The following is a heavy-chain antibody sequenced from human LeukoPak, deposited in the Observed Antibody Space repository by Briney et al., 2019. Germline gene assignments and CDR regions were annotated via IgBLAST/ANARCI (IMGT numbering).Heavy chain of an antibody. CDR2: IYTSGST. V-gene: IGHV4-4*07. Sequence: PSETLSLTCSVSGGSISSSTYYWSWIRQPAGKGLEWIGRIYTSGSTNYNPSLKSRVTMSLDPSKNQFSLKLSSVTAADTAVYYCARDSTSGYDCWGQGTLVTVSS. J-gene: IGHJ4*02. CDR1: GGSISSSTYY. CDR3: ARDSTSGYDC. D-gene: IGHD5-12*01.